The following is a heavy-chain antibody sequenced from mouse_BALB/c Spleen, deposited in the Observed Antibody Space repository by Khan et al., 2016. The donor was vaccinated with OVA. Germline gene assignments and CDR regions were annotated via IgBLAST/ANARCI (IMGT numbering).Heavy chain of an antibody. D-gene: IGHD2-10*02. Sequence: QAQLKQSGPGLVAPSQNLSITCTVSGFSLTDYGVSWIRQPPGKGLEWLGVIWGGGTTYYNSALKSRLSISKDNSKSQVFLKMNSLQTDDTAMYYCAKGVWSYYFALDYWGQGTSVTVSS. V-gene: IGHV2-6-5*01. J-gene: IGHJ4*01. CDR2: IWGGGTT. CDR3: AKGVWSYYFALDY. CDR1: GFSLTDYG.